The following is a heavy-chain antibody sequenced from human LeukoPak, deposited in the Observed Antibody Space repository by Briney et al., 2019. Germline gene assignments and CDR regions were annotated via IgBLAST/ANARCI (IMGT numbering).Heavy chain of an antibody. CDR3: ARHRFASPLDS. CDR2: IFYTGDS. CDR1: GVSSGSSY. V-gene: IGHV4-59*08. J-gene: IGHJ4*02. D-gene: IGHD2-21*01. Sequence: SETLSLTCTVSGVSSGSSYWSWIRQPPGKGLEWIGYIFYTGDSNHNPSFKSRVSISLDTSKDQISLKLSSVTAADTAVYYCARHRFASPLDSWGQGTLVTVSS.